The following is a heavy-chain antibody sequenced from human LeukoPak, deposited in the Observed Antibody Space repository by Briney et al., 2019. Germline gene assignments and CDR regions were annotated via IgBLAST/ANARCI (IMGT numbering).Heavy chain of an antibody. D-gene: IGHD6-13*01. CDR1: GYTFTSYY. J-gene: IGHJ4*02. V-gene: IGHV1-46*01. CDR2: INPSGGST. Sequence: ASVKVSCKASGYTFTSYYMHWVRQAPGQGLEWMGIINPSGGSTSYAQKFQGRVTMTRDMSTSTVYMELSSLRSEDTAVYYCAREAAAAGAFDYRGQGTLVTVSS. CDR3: AREAAAAGAFDY.